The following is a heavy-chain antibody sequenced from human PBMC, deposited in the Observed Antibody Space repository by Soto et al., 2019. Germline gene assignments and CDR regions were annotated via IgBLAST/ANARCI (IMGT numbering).Heavy chain of an antibody. V-gene: IGHV4-31*03. Sequence: QVQLQESGPGLVKPSQTLSLTCTVSGGSISSGDYYWNWIRQHPGKGLEWIRYIYHRGSTKYNPSLKNRVTISVDTSKNQISLKLSSLSAADTAVYYCARAESDGHPVVPDYWGQGTLVTVSS. CDR2: IYHRGST. D-gene: IGHD2-21*01. CDR1: GGSISSGDYY. CDR3: ARAESDGHPVVPDY. J-gene: IGHJ4*02.